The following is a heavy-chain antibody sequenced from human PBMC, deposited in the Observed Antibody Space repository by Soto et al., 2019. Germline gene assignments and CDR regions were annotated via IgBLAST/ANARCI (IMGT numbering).Heavy chain of an antibody. J-gene: IGHJ4*02. Sequence: GASVKVSCKASGYTFTSYDINWVRQATGQGLEWMGWMNPNSGNTGYAQKFQGRVTMTRNTSISTAYMELSSLRSEDTAVYYCARAWERRIAARPGYWGQGTLVTVSS. CDR1: GYTFTSYD. V-gene: IGHV1-8*01. D-gene: IGHD6-6*01. CDR2: MNPNSGNT. CDR3: ARAWERRIAARPGY.